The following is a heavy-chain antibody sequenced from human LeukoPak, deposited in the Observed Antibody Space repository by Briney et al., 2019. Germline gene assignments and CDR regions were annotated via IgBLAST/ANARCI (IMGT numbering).Heavy chain of an antibody. CDR2: IKEDGSEK. CDR3: ARASKPWLQLT. D-gene: IGHD5-24*01. CDR1: RFSFSKYW. V-gene: IGHV3-7*05. J-gene: IGHJ5*02. Sequence: GGSLRLSCAASRFSFSKYWMIWVRQAQGKGLEWVGNIKEDGSEKRYADSVRGRFTISRDNAQTSIYLQMNSLRAEDTAVYYCARASKPWLQLTWGQGNLVTVSS.